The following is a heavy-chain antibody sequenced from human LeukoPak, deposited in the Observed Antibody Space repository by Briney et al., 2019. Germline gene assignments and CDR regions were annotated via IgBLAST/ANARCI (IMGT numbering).Heavy chain of an antibody. CDR1: GGSSTSSAYY. J-gene: IGHJ4*02. Sequence: PSETLSYTRTVSGGSSTSSAYYWGWIRQPPGKGLEWIGTIYYTGSTYYNPSLKSRVTISVDTSKNQYSLKLSSVTATDTAVYYCARWFGKTVAGVYWGQGTPVTVSS. CDR3: ARWFGKTVAGVY. CDR2: IYYTGST. V-gene: IGHV4-39*01. D-gene: IGHD3-10*01.